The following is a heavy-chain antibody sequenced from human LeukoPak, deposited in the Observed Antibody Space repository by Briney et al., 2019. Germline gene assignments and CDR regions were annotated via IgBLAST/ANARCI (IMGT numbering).Heavy chain of an antibody. Sequence: PSETLSLTCAVYGGSFGGYYWSWIRQPPGKGLEWIGEINHSGSTNYKPPLKSRVTISVDTSKNQFSLKLSSVTAADTAVYYCARGPGGYCSSTSCYYYGMDVWGKGTTVTVSS. CDR2: INHSGST. CDR3: ARGPGGYCSSTSCYYYGMDV. V-gene: IGHV4-34*01. D-gene: IGHD2-2*01. CDR1: GGSFGGYY. J-gene: IGHJ6*04.